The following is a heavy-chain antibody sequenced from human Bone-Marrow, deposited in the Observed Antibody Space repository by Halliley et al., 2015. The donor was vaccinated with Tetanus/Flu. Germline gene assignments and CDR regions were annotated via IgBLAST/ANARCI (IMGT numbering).Heavy chain of an antibody. Sequence: LRLSCTVSGGSITSSGYYWAWIRQPPGKGLEWVGHVYYLPKSNYNPSLESRLTISADTSRNQFSLTLNSVSATDTAVYYGARLDYSTFSSDRWGQGTLVTVSP. CDR2: VYYLPKS. CDR1: GGSITSSGYY. CDR3: ARLDYSTFSSDR. V-gene: IGHV4-39*01. J-gene: IGHJ4*02. D-gene: IGHD4-4*01.